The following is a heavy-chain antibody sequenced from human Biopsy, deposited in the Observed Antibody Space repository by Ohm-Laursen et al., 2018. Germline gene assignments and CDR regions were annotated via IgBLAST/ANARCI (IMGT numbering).Heavy chain of an antibody. CDR1: GDSISSGGNY. J-gene: IGHJ4*02. D-gene: IGHD5-12*01. CDR3: ARADMVTTIVDY. Sequence: TLSLTCTVSGDSISSGGNYWSWIRKFPGKGLEWIAYIYHTGSTYYNPSLKSRLSIAIDTSKNQFSVSLRSVTAADTAVYYCARADMVTTIVDYWGQGTLVTVSS. CDR2: IYHTGST. V-gene: IGHV4-31*03.